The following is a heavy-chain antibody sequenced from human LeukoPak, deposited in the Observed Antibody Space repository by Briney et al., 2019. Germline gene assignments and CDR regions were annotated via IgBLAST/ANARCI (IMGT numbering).Heavy chain of an antibody. Sequence: ASVKVSCKTSGYTFTNYYLHWVRQAPRRGLEWMGIINPSGESTIYAQKFQGRVTMTRDTSTSTVYMELSSLRSEDTAVYFCARAKSRDYGIDYWGPGTLVTVSS. CDR3: ARAKSRDYGIDY. D-gene: IGHD4-17*01. CDR1: GYTFTNYY. V-gene: IGHV1-46*01. J-gene: IGHJ4*02. CDR2: INPSGEST.